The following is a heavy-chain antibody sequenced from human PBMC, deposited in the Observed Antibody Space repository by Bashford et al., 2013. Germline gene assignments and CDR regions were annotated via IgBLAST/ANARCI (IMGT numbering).Heavy chain of an antibody. D-gene: IGHD3-10*01. Sequence: WIRQPPGKGLEWIGYIYYTGSTNYHPSLRSRVTMSVDTSKNQISLKVSSVTAADTAVYYCARDEISDSGSYYNYWGQGTLVTVSS. CDR2: IYYTGST. CDR3: ARDEISDSGSYYNY. V-gene: IGHV4-59*01. J-gene: IGHJ4*02.